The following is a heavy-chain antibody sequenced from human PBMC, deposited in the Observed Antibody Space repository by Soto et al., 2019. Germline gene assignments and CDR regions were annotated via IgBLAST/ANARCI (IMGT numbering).Heavy chain of an antibody. CDR1: GGSISSSNW. D-gene: IGHD3-10*02. V-gene: IGHV4-4*02. CDR3: ARDRKLFGEFTPSYYYYYGMDV. J-gene: IGHJ6*02. CDR2: IYHSGST. Sequence: PSETLSLTCAVSGGSISSSNWWGWVRQPPGKGLEWIGEIYHSGSTNYNPSLKSRVTISVDKSKNQFSLKLSSVTAADTAVYYCARDRKLFGEFTPSYYYYYGMDVWGQGTTVTVSS.